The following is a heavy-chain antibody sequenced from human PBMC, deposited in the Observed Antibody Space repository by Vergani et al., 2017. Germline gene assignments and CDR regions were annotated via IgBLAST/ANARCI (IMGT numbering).Heavy chain of an antibody. CDR1: GFTFSSYG. CDR3: AKRPGGNSVSVDY. CDR2: ISYDGSNK. D-gene: IGHD4-23*01. J-gene: IGHJ4*02. Sequence: QVQLVESGGGVVQPGGSLRLSCAASGFTFSSYGMHWVRQAPGKGLEWVAVISYDGSNKYYADSVKGRFTISRDTSKNTLYLQMNSLRAEDTAVYYCAKRPGGNSVSVDYWGQGTLVTVSS. V-gene: IGHV3-30*18.